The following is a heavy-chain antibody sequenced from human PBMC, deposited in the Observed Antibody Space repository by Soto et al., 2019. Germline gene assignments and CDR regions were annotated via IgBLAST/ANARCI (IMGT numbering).Heavy chain of an antibody. Sequence: SCAASGFTFSSYAMHWVRQAPGKGLEWVAVISYVGSNKYYADSVKGRFTISRDNSKNMLYLQMNSLRAEDTAVYYCARDLGYGGPSCCYGMDVWGQGTTVTVSS. V-gene: IGHV3-30-3*01. CDR2: ISYVGSNK. CDR3: ARDLGYGGPSCCYGMDV. CDR1: GFTFSSYA. D-gene: IGHD2-15*01. J-gene: IGHJ6*02.